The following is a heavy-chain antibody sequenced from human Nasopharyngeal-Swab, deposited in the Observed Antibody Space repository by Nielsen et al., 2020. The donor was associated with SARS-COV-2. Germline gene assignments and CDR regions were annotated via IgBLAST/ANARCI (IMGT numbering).Heavy chain of an antibody. D-gene: IGHD5-18*01. CDR1: GFTFSDYY. CDR3: ARQQLWLHYFDY. Sequence: GESLKISCAASGFTFSDYYMSWIRQAPGKGLEWVSYIGSSGSTIYYADSVKGRFTISRDNAKNSLYLQMNSLRAEDTAVYYCARQQLWLHYFDYWGQGTLVTVSS. V-gene: IGHV3-11*01. CDR2: IGSSGSTI. J-gene: IGHJ4*02.